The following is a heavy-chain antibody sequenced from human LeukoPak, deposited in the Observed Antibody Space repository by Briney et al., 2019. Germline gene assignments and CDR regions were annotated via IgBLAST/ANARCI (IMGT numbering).Heavy chain of an antibody. CDR2: IKEDGSEK. V-gene: IGHV3-7*01. CDR3: AREGDQVFDY. Sequence: GGSLRLSCAASGFTFSNYWMKWVRQAPGKGLEWVAKIKEDGSEKYYVDSVKGRFTISRDNAENSLYLQMNSLRAEDTAVYYCAREGDQVFDYWGQGTLVTVSS. D-gene: IGHD3-16*01. CDR1: GFTFSNYW. J-gene: IGHJ4*02.